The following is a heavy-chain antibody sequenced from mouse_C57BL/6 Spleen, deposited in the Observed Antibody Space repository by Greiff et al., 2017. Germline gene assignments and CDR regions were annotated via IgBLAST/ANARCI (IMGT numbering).Heavy chain of an antibody. D-gene: IGHD1-1*01. CDR2: ISSGSSTI. CDR1: GFTFSDYG. CDR3: ARMTTVVADCYFDV. Sequence: EVQLVESGGGLVKPGGSLKLSCAASGFTFSDYGMHWVRQAPEKGLEWVAYISSGSSTIYYADTVKGRFTISRDNAKNTLFLQMTSLRSEDTAMYYCARMTTVVADCYFDVWGTGTTVTVSS. V-gene: IGHV5-17*01. J-gene: IGHJ1*03.